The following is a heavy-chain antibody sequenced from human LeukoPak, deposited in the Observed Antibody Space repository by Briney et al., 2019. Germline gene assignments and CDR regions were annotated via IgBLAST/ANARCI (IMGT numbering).Heavy chain of an antibody. J-gene: IGHJ3*02. Sequence: GESLKISCKGSGYGFTTCWIGWVRQLPGKGLEWMGIIYPGDSDTRYSPSFQGQVTVSADKSVSTAYLQWSSLKASDTAMYYCARRGYCSGGGCYVSAFDIWGQGTMVTVSS. CDR2: IYPGDSDT. D-gene: IGHD2-15*01. CDR3: ARRGYCSGGGCYVSAFDI. V-gene: IGHV5-51*01. CDR1: GYGFTTCW.